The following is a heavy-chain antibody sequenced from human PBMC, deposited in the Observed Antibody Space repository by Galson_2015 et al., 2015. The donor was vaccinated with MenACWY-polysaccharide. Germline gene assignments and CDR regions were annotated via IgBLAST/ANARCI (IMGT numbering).Heavy chain of an antibody. CDR3: ARSIGPGTPTAFWFDS. CDR2: INGDGSYK. D-gene: IGHD3-10*01. CDR1: GFTFLAYW. V-gene: IGHV3-74*01. J-gene: IGHJ5*01. Sequence: SLRLSCAGSGFTFLAYWMRWVRHVPGKGLEWVSRINGDGSYKDFADDVRGRFTISRDNAKNTAYLQMNSLRVDDTAVYYCARSIGPGTPTAFWFDSWGQGNLVTVSS.